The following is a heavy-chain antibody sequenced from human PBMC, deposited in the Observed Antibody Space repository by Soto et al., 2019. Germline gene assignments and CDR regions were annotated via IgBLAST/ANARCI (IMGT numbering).Heavy chain of an antibody. CDR1: GGSISSGGYS. V-gene: IGHV4-30-2*01. Sequence: HLQLQESGSGLVKPSQTLSLTCAVSGGSISSGGYSWGWIRQPPGKGLEWIGYMYHSGYTFYTPSLKSRVTISADWSKNHFSLNLSSVTVADTAVYYCARVYGDHTGAFDYWGQGTLVTVSS. D-gene: IGHD4-17*01. CDR3: ARVYGDHTGAFDY. J-gene: IGHJ4*02. CDR2: MYHSGYT.